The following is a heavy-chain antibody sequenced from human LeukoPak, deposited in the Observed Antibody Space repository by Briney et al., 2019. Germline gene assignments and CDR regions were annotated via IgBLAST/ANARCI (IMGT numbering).Heavy chain of an antibody. Sequence: ASVKVSCKASGGTFSSYAISWVRQAPGQGLEWMGRIIPILGIANYAQKFQGRVTITADKSTSTAYMELSSLRSEDTAVYYCARVDRDIVVVTAIDPYYYYYGMDVWGQGTTVTVSS. CDR3: ARVDRDIVVVTAIDPYYYYYGMDV. J-gene: IGHJ6*02. V-gene: IGHV1-69*04. CDR2: IIPILGIA. D-gene: IGHD2-21*02. CDR1: GGTFSSYA.